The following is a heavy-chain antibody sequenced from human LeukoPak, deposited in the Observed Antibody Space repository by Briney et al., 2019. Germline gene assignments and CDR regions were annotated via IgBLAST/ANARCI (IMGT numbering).Heavy chain of an antibody. J-gene: IGHJ6*03. CDR2: ISAYNGNT. D-gene: IGHD3-22*01. CDR3: ARDGGLPGYYDSSGYFYMDV. V-gene: IGHV1-18*01. Sequence: ASVKVSCKASGYTFTSYGISWVRQAPGQGLEWIGWISAYNGNTNYAQKLQGRVTMTTDTSTSTAYMELRSLRSDDTAVYYCARDGGLPGYYDSSGYFYMDVWGKGTTVTVSS. CDR1: GYTFTSYG.